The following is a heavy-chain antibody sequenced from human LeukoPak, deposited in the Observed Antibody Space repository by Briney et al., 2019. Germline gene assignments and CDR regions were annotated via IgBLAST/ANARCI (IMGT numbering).Heavy chain of an antibody. CDR2: IIPILGIA. J-gene: IGHJ4*02. CDR1: GGTFSSYA. Sequence: GASVKVSCKASGGTFSSYAISWVRQAPGQGLEWMGRIIPILGIANYAQKFQGRVTITADKSTSTAYMALSSLRSEDTAVYYCARESGELLRDFDYWGQGTLVTVSS. D-gene: IGHD1-26*01. CDR3: ARESGELLRDFDY. V-gene: IGHV1-69*04.